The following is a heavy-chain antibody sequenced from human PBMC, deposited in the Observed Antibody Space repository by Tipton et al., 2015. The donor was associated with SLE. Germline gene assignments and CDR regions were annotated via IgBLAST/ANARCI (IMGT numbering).Heavy chain of an antibody. Sequence: TLSLTCTVSGGSISSYYWSWIRQPAGKGLEWIGRIYTSGSTNYNPSLKSRVTMSVDTSKNQFSLKLSSVTAADTAVYYCARSIAAAVADAFDIWGQGTMVTVSS. V-gene: IGHV4-4*07. D-gene: IGHD6-13*01. CDR3: ARSIAAAVADAFDI. J-gene: IGHJ3*02. CDR2: IYTSGST. CDR1: GGSISSYY.